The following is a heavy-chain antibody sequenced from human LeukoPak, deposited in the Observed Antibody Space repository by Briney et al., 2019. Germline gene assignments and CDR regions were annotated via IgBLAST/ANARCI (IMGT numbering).Heavy chain of an antibody. CDR1: GYTFTSYG. V-gene: IGHV1-18*01. J-gene: IGHJ6*02. Sequence: GASVKVSCKASGYTFTSYGISWVRQAPGQGLEWMGWISAYNGNTNYAQKLQGRVTMTTDTSTSTAYMELRSLGSDDTAVYYCARGRYCSSTSCYTDQYYYYGMDVWGQGTTVTVSS. CDR2: ISAYNGNT. D-gene: IGHD2-2*02. CDR3: ARGRYCSSTSCYTDQYYYYGMDV.